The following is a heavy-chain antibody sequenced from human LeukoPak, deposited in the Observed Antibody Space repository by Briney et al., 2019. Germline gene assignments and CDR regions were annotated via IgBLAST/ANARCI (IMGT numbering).Heavy chain of an antibody. V-gene: IGHV1-69*04. CDR1: GGTFSSYA. J-gene: IGHJ5*02. CDR3: ARDYYDSSGYPNWFDP. D-gene: IGHD3-22*01. Sequence: RASVKVSFKASGGTFSSYAISWVRQAPGQGLEWMGRIIPILGIANYAQKFQGRVTITADKSTSTAYMELSSLRSEDTAVYYCARDYYDSSGYPNWFDPWGQGTLVTVSS. CDR2: IIPILGIA.